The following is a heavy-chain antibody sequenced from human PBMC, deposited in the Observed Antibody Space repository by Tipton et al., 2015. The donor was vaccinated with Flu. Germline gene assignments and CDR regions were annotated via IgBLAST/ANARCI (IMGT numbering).Heavy chain of an antibody. CDR2: ISGSGGNT. V-gene: IGHV3-23*01. CDR1: GFTFSTYA. CDR3: AKAVHSIAAAGADY. Sequence: GSLRLSCAASGFTFSTYAMSWVRQAPGKGLEWVSAISGSGGNTYYGDSVKGRFIISRDNSKNTLHLQMNSLRAEDTAVYYCAKAVHSIAAAGADYWGQGTLVAVSS. J-gene: IGHJ4*02. D-gene: IGHD6-13*01.